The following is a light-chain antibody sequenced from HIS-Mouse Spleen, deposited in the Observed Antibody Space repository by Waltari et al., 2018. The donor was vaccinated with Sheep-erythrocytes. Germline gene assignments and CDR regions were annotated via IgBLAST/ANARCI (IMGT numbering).Light chain of an antibody. CDR1: QSVSSY. CDR3: QQRSNWYT. CDR2: DAS. V-gene: IGKV3-11*01. Sequence: EIVLTQSPATLSLSPGERATLSCRASQSVSSYLAWYQQKPGQAPRLLIYDASNRATRIPARCSGSGSGTDFTLTISSLEPEEFAVYYCQQRSNWYTFGQGTKLEIK. J-gene: IGKJ2*01.